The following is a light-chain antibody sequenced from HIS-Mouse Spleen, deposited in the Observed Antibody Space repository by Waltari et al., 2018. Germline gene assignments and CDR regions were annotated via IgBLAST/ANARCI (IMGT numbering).Light chain of an antibody. J-gene: IGLJ1*01. CDR2: SNN. V-gene: IGLV1-44*01. CDR1: SSNIGRHT. Sequence: QSVLTHPSSASGTPGQRVPLSCSGSSSNIGRHTVTWYQQLPGTAPKLLIYSNNQRPSGVPDRFSGSKSGTSASLAISGLQSEDEADYYCAAWDDSLNGNYVFGTGTKVTVL. CDR3: AAWDDSLNGNYV.